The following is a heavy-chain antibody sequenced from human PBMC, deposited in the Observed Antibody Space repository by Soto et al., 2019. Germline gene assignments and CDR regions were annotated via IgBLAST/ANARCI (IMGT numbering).Heavy chain of an antibody. CDR1: GYTFTIYG. J-gene: IGHJ6*02. D-gene: IGHD6-13*01. CDR2: ISAYNGNT. CDR3: ARDEGSSWSDYYYGMDV. V-gene: IGHV1-18*01. Sequence: GASVKVSCKSSGYTFTIYGISWVRQAPGQGLEWMGWISAYNGNTNYAQKLQGRVTMTTDTSTSTAYMELRSLRSDDTAVYYCARDEGSSWSDYYYGMDVWGQGTTVTVSS.